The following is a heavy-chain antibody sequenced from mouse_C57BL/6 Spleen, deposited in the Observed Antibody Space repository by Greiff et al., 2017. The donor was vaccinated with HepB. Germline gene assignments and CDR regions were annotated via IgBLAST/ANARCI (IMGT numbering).Heavy chain of an antibody. CDR2: ISGGGGNT. CDR3: ARERAMDY. V-gene: IGHV5-9*01. Sequence: EVKLMESGGGLVKPGGSLKLSCAASGFTFSSYTMSWVRQTPEKRLEWVATISGGGGNTYYPDSVKGRFTISRDNAKNTLYLQMSSRRSEDTALYYCARERAMDYWGQGTSVTVSS. J-gene: IGHJ4*01. CDR1: GFTFSSYT.